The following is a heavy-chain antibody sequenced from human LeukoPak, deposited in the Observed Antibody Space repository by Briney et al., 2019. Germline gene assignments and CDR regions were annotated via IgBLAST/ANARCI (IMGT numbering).Heavy chain of an antibody. CDR2: ISGSGDST. Sequence: PGGSLRLSCAASGFTFSNYAMSWVRQAPGKGLEWLSVISGSGDSTYYADSVKGRFTISRDNSKNTLYLQMNSLRAEDTAVYYCAEDSRGVAAPDRWGQGTLVTVSS. J-gene: IGHJ5*02. V-gene: IGHV3-23*01. CDR3: AEDSRGVAAPDR. D-gene: IGHD2-15*01. CDR1: GFTFSNYA.